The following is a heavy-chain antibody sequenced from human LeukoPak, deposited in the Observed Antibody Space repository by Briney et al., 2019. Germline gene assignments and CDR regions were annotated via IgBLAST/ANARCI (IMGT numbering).Heavy chain of an antibody. J-gene: IGHJ4*02. V-gene: IGHV3-30-3*01. CDR2: ISYDGSNK. Sequence: GGSLRLSCAASGFTFSSYAMHWVRQAPGGGVEWVAVISYDGSNKYYADSEKGRFTISRENSKNTLYLQMNSLRAKDTAVYYCARDGSDSTMIVGDYFDYWGQGTLVTVSS. CDR3: ARDGSDSTMIVGDYFDY. D-gene: IGHD3-22*01. CDR1: GFTFSSYA.